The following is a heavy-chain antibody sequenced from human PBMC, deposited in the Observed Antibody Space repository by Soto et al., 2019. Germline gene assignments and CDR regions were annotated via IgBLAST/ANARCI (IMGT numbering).Heavy chain of an antibody. D-gene: IGHD2-2*01. V-gene: IGHV3-48*02. CDR1: GFTFGYYN. J-gene: IGHJ4*02. CDR2: VRSSGDDT. CDR3: ARDGEGSSSSDFDF. Sequence: DVQLVESGGGLVQPGGSLRLSCAASGFTFGYYNMHWVRQAPGKGLEWVSFVRSSGDDTYYADSVKGRFIISRDNAKDSLYLQMNSLREEDTAVYYCARDGEGSSSSDFDFWGQGALVTVSS.